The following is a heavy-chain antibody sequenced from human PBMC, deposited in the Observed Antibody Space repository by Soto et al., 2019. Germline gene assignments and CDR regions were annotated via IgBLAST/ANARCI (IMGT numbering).Heavy chain of an antibody. CDR1: VYSFTSNW. D-gene: IGHD3-16*01. CDR3: ARHQRDDASRKIDC. V-gene: IGHV5-51*01. J-gene: IGHJ4*01. CDR2: INPADSDI. Sequence: PGESLKISCQGSVYSFTSNWIGWVRQMPGKDLEWMGIINPADSDIKYSPSFQGQVTISADKSIGTAYLQWSSLKASDTAMYYCARHQRDDASRKIDCWGHGTLVTVSS.